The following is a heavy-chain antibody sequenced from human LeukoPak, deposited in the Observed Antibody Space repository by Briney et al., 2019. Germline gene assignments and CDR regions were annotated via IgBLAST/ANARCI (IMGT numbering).Heavy chain of an antibody. Sequence: GGSLRLSCAASGFTFSSYWMTWGRQAPRKGLEWVANINQDGSEKYYVDSVKGRFTISSDNAKNSLYLQMNSLRAEDTAVYYCARWGAMGSGFIDYWGQGTLVTVSS. J-gene: IGHJ4*02. CDR1: GFTFSSYW. V-gene: IGHV3-7*01. CDR2: INQDGSEK. CDR3: ARWGAMGSGFIDY. D-gene: IGHD6-19*01.